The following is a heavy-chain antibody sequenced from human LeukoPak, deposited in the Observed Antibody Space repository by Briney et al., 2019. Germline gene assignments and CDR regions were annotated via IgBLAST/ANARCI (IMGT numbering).Heavy chain of an antibody. V-gene: IGHV3-48*03. CDR3: ARDYASDY. CDR1: GFTFSIYA. D-gene: IGHD3-10*01. Sequence: GGFLRLSCAVSGFTFSIYAMNWVRQAPGKGLEWVSYISRSGDTIYFADSVKGRFTISRDNAKNSLYLQMSSLRAEDTAVYYCARDYASDYWGQGTLVTVSS. J-gene: IGHJ4*02. CDR2: ISRSGDTI.